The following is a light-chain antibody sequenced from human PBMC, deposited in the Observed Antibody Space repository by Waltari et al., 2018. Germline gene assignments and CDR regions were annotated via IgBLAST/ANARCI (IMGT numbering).Light chain of an antibody. CDR3: SSYTSSSTWV. Sequence: QSALTQPASVSGPPGQSITISCTGTSSEVGGYNYVSWYQQHPGKAPKLMIYDVRKRPSGVSKRFSGSKSGNTASLTISGLQAEDEADYYCSSYTSSSTWVFGGGTKLTVL. J-gene: IGLJ3*02. V-gene: IGLV2-14*01. CDR2: DVR. CDR1: SSEVGGYNY.